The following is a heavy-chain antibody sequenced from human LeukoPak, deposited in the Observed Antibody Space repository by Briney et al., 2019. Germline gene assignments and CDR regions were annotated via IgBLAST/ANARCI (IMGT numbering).Heavy chain of an antibody. CDR1: GGSFSGYY. J-gene: IGHJ4*02. CDR2: INHSGST. D-gene: IGHD3-3*01. Sequence: SENLSLTCAVYGGSFSGYYWSWIRQPPGKGLEWIGEINHSGSTNYNPSLKSRVTISVDTSKNQFSLKLSSVTAADTAVYYCARGVTIFGVVIYYFDYWGQGTLVTVSS. V-gene: IGHV4-34*01. CDR3: ARGVTIFGVVIYYFDY.